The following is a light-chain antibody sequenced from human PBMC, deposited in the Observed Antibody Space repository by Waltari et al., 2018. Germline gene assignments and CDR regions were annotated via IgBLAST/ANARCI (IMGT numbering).Light chain of an antibody. Sequence: DILMTQSPSTLSASVGDRVTITCRGSQSINTYLAWYQQKPGKAPKLLIYGASTLESGVPGRFSGTGSGTEFTLTISSLQPDDFATYYCQRYNSYANTFGQGTKVDIK. CDR2: GAS. V-gene: IGKV1-5*01. J-gene: IGKJ2*01. CDR3: QRYNSYANT. CDR1: QSINTY.